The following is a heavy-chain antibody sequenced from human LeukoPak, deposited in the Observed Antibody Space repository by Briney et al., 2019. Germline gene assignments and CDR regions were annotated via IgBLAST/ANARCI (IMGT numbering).Heavy chain of an antibody. Sequence: GGSLRLSCAASGFTFSSYSMNWVRQAPGKGLEWVSYISSSSSTIYYADSVKGRFTISRDNAKNSLYLQMNSLRAEDTAVYYCARDKGRIVGATDYWGQGTLVTLSS. CDR1: GFTFSSYS. CDR3: ARDKGRIVGATDY. D-gene: IGHD1-26*01. CDR2: ISSSSSTI. V-gene: IGHV3-48*01. J-gene: IGHJ4*02.